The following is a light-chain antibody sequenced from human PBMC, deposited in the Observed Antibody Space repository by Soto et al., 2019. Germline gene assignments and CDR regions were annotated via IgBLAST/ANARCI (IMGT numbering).Light chain of an antibody. CDR3: HHSNSYSPT. Sequence: IQMTQSPSSASSSLGDRVTITCRASQGIGNWLAWYQQRPGKAPKLLIYAASTLESGVPSRFSGTGSGTEGTITISSLKQDDGATYYCHHSNSYSPTFGQGTKVDIK. CDR1: QGIGNW. J-gene: IGKJ1*01. V-gene: IGKV1-5*01. CDR2: AAS.